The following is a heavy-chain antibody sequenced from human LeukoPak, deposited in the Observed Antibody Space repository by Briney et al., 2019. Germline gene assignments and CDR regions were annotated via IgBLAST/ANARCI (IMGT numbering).Heavy chain of an antibody. CDR3: AREVTMGYYYYYYGMDV. V-gene: IGHV1-3*01. CDR2: INAGNGNT. CDR1: GYTFTSYA. J-gene: IGHJ6*02. D-gene: IGHD3-10*01. Sequence: ASVTVSCTASGYTFTSYAMHWVRQAPGQRLEWMGWINAGNGNTKYSQKFQGRVTITRDTSASTAYMELSSLRSEDTAVYYCAREVTMGYYYYYYGMDVWGQGTTVTVSS.